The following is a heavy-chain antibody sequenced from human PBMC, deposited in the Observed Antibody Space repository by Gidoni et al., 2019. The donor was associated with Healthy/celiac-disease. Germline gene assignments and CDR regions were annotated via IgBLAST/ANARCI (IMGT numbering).Heavy chain of an antibody. CDR2: ISWNSGSI. CDR1: GCTFDDYA. Sequence: EVQLVESGGGLVQPGRSLRLPCAASGCTFDDYAMHWVRQAPGKGREWVSCISWNSGSIGYADSVKGRFTISRDNAKNSLYLQMNSLRAEDTALYYCAKTPGPYVSGSYSYFDYWGQGTLVTVSS. V-gene: IGHV3-9*01. CDR3: AKTPGPYVSGSYSYFDY. J-gene: IGHJ4*02. D-gene: IGHD3-10*01.